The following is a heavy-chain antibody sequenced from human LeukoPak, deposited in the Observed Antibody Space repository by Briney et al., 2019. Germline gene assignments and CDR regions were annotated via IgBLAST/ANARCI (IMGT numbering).Heavy chain of an antibody. V-gene: IGHV3-23*01. Sequence: GGSLRLSCAASGFTFSSSAMSWVRQAPGKGLEWVSAISNNGGYTYYADSVQGRFTISRDNSKSTLCLQMNSLRAEDTAVYYCAKDYDSSGYYIFDYWGQGTLVTVSS. CDR1: GFTFSSSA. CDR2: ISNNGGYT. D-gene: IGHD3-22*01. J-gene: IGHJ4*02. CDR3: AKDYDSSGYYIFDY.